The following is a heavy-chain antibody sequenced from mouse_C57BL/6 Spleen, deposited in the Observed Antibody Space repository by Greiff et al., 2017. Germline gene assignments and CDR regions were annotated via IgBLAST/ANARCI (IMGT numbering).Heavy chain of an antibody. Sequence: EVKLVASGGGLVKPGGSLKLSCAASGFTFSDYGMHWVRQAPEKGLEWVAYISSGSSTIYYADTVKGRFTISRDNAKNTLFLQKTSLRSEDTAMYYCTRPGLPILLEGYAMDYWGQGTSVTVSS. CDR3: TRPGLPILLEGYAMDY. D-gene: IGHD1-1*01. V-gene: IGHV5-17*01. CDR2: ISSGSSTI. CDR1: GFTFSDYG. J-gene: IGHJ4*01.